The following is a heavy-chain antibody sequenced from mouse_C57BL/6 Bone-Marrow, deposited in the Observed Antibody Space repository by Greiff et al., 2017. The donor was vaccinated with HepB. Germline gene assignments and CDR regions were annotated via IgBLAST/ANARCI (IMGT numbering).Heavy chain of an antibody. CDR2: IDPSDSYT. Sequence: QVQLQQSGAELARPGASVKLSCKASGYTFTSYWMHWVKQRPGQGLEWIGEIDPSDSYTNYNHKFKGKSTLTVDKSSSTAYMQLRSLTSEDAAVEYWARGEDYGSSWFAYWGQGTRVTVSA. CDR3: ARGEDYGSSWFAY. J-gene: IGHJ3*01. D-gene: IGHD1-1*01. V-gene: IGHV1-69*01. CDR1: GYTFTSYW.